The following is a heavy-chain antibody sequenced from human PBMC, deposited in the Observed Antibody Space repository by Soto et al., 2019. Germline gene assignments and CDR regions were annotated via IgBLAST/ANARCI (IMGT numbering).Heavy chain of an antibody. CDR3: ALLTSGWYGDFDF. Sequence: DVQLVESGGGLVKPGGSLTLSCAASGFTFSSYSLSWVRQAPGKGLEWVPWISSGQGDIYYADSVKGRFIGSRDNAKNLLFLQMNNLRVEDTAVYYCALLTSGWYGDFDFWGQGTLVTVSS. CDR1: GFTFSSYS. D-gene: IGHD6-19*01. CDR2: ISSGQGDI. V-gene: IGHV3-21*01. J-gene: IGHJ4*02.